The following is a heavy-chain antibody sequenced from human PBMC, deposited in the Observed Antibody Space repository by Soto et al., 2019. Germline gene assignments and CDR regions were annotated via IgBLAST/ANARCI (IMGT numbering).Heavy chain of an antibody. CDR2: ISNRGSDT. Sequence: EVQLLESGGGLVQPGGSLRLSCAGSGFTFINYAMTWVRQAPGKGLEWVSSISNRGSDTYYVDSVKGRFTISRDNSKNTLYLQMNSLIAEDTAVYYCAKDTYSSSWYFWGQGTLVTVSS. V-gene: IGHV3-23*01. CDR1: GFTFINYA. D-gene: IGHD6-13*01. J-gene: IGHJ4*02. CDR3: AKDTYSSSWYF.